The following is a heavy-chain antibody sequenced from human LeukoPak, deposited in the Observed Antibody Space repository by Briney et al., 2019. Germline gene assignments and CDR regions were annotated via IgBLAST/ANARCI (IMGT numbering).Heavy chain of an antibody. Sequence: GGSLRLSCAASGFTFSRYSMNWVRQAPGKGLEWVSSISRSRTYIYYVDSVKGRFTISRDNAENTLYLQMNSLRAEDTAVYYCARDYDSSGQNDYWGQGTLVTVSS. D-gene: IGHD3-22*01. CDR2: ISRSRTYI. J-gene: IGHJ4*02. CDR1: GFTFSRYS. V-gene: IGHV3-21*01. CDR3: ARDYDSSGQNDY.